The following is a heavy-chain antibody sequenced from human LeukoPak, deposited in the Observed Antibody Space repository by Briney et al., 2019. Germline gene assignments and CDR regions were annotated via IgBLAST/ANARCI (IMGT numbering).Heavy chain of an antibody. J-gene: IGHJ4*02. CDR1: GFPFSSYG. Sequence: GGSLRLSCAASGFPFSSYGLHWVRQAPGKGLEWVAAVSHDGSNEYYADSVKGRFTISRDNSKNTLYLQMNSLRAEDTAVYYCAKPHDYGDYGRDYWGQGTLVTVSS. CDR2: VSHDGSNE. CDR3: AKPHDYGDYGRDY. V-gene: IGHV3-30*18. D-gene: IGHD4-17*01.